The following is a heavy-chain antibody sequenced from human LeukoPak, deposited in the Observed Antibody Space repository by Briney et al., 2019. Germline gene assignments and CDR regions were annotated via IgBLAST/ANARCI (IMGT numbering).Heavy chain of an antibody. CDR1: GYTFSGHY. J-gene: IGHJ5*02. Sequence: ASVKVSCKASGYTFSGHYMHWVRQAPGQGLEWMGWINPNTGRTEYAQKFQGRVTMTRDTSISTAYMDLSRLRSDDTAVYYCARDAELAYCGGDCYSGWFDPWGRGTLVTVSS. CDR3: ARDAELAYCGGDCYSGWFDP. CDR2: INPNTGRT. V-gene: IGHV1-2*02. D-gene: IGHD2-21*02.